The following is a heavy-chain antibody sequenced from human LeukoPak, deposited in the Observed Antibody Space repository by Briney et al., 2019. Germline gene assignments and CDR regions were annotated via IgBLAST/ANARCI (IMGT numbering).Heavy chain of an antibody. V-gene: IGHV3-23*01. J-gene: IGHJ4*02. D-gene: IGHD3-22*01. CDR3: VYYDSSGYYYGRLRY. CDR1: AFTFSSHA. CDR2: TSAGGDNT. Sequence: GGSLRLSCAASAFTFSSHAMSWVRQTPGKGLEWVSATSAGGDNTLYADSVKGRFTISRDNSKDTLYLHMNSLTAEDTAVYFCVYYDSSGYYYGRLRYWGQGTLVTVSS.